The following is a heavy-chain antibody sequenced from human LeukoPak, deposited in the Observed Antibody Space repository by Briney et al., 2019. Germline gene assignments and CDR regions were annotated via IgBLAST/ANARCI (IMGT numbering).Heavy chain of an antibody. D-gene: IGHD6-13*01. CDR1: GFTFSSYS. V-gene: IGHV3-21*01. CDR2: ISSSSSYT. CDR3: AARPLYSTYYFDY. J-gene: IGHJ4*02. Sequence: GGSLRLSCAASGFTFSSYSMNSVRQAPGKGLEWVSSISSSSSYTYYADSVKGRFTISRDNAKNSLYLQMNSLRAEDTAVYYCAARPLYSTYYFDYWGQGTLVTVSS.